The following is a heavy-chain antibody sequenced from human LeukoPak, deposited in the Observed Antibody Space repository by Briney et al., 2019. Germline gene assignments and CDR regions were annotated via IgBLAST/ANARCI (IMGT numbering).Heavy chain of an antibody. V-gene: IGHV3-48*03. J-gene: IGHJ4*02. CDR3: ARDRYDYVWGSYRYFDY. CDR1: GFTFSSYE. Sequence: GGSLRLSCAASGFTFSSYEMNWVRQAPGKGLEWVSYISSSGSTIYYADSVKGRFTISRDNAKNSLYLQMNSLRAEDTAVYYCARDRYDYVWGSYRYFDYWGQGTLVTVSS. D-gene: IGHD3-16*02. CDR2: ISSSGSTI.